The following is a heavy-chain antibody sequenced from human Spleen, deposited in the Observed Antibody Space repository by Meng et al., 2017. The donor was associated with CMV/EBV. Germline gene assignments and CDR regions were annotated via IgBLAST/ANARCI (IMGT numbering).Heavy chain of an antibody. Sequence: ESLKISCAASGFSFSSFAMSWIRQHPEKGLEWIGHIYYNGNTHYNPSLKSRVTISVDTSKNQFFLMLRSVTAADTAVYYCAREHRDYFGSGTYYNMYWFDPWGQGTLVTVSS. CDR1: GFSFSSFA. D-gene: IGHD3-10*01. V-gene: IGHV4-59*12. CDR3: AREHRDYFGSGTYYNMYWFDP. J-gene: IGHJ5*02. CDR2: IYYNGNT.